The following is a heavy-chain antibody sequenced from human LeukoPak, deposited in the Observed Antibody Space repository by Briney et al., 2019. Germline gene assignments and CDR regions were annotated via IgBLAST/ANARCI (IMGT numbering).Heavy chain of an antibody. CDR3: ARGRVVRGVIITGRYYMDV. CDR1: GDSVSNKNW. J-gene: IGHJ6*03. Sequence: TSETLSHTCGVSGDSVSNKNWWNWVRQPPGKGLEWIGEIHHSGNTNYNSSLKSRVTISVDTSKNQFSLKLSSVTAADTAVYYCARGRVVRGVIITGRYYMDVWGKGTTVTVSS. D-gene: IGHD3-10*01. V-gene: IGHV4-4*02. CDR2: IHHSGNT.